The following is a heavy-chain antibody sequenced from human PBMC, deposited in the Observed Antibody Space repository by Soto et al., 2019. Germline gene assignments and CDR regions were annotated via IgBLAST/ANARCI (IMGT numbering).Heavy chain of an antibody. J-gene: IGHJ6*02. CDR2: IYHSGST. CDR3: DRAGYCSGGSCPLGMDV. Sequence: SETLSLTCAVSGGSISSGGYSWSWIRQPPGKGLEWIGYIYHSGSTYYNPSLKSRVTISVDRSKNQFSLKLSSVTAADTAVYYCDRAGYCSGGSCPLGMDVWGQGTTVTVSS. V-gene: IGHV4-30-2*01. CDR1: GGSISSGGYS. D-gene: IGHD2-15*01.